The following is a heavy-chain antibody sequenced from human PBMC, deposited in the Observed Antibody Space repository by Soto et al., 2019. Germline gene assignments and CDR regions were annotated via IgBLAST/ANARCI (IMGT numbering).Heavy chain of an antibody. V-gene: IGHV3-7*01. CDR1: GFTFDTYW. CDR3: ARLTMIRGVIAGP. CDR2: IKQDGSEK. J-gene: IGHJ5*02. Sequence: GGSLRPSCAASGFTFDTYWMTWVRQAPGKGLEWVANIKQDGSEKYYVDSVKGRFTVSRDNAKNSLYLQMNSLRAEDTAVYYCARLTMIRGVIAGPWGQGTLVTVSS. D-gene: IGHD3-10*01.